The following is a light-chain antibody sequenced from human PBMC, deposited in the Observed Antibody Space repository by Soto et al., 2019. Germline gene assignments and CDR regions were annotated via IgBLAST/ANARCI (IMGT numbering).Light chain of an antibody. Sequence: QSALTQPPSVSGSPGQSVTISCTGTSSDVGSYDRVSWYQQPPGTAPKLMIYEVSNRPSGVPDRFSGSKSANTASLTISGLQAEDEAEYYCTSYTSSNTFVFGTGTKLTVL. CDR3: TSYTSSNTFV. CDR1: SSDVGSYDR. CDR2: EVS. J-gene: IGLJ1*01. V-gene: IGLV2-18*02.